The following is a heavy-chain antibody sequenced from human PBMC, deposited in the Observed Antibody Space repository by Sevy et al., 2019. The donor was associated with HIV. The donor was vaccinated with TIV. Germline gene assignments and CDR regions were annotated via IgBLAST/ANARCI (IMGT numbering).Heavy chain of an antibody. CDR2: INPNSGGT. CDR3: AREGSDVVVPAAILDDWFDP. V-gene: IGHV1-2*02. CDR1: GYTFTGYY. Sequence: ASVKVSCKASGYTFTGYYMHWVRQAPGQGLEWMGWINPNSGGTNYAQKFQGRVTMTRDTSISTAYMELSRLRSDDTAVYYFAREGSDVVVPAAILDDWFDPWGQGTLVTVSS. J-gene: IGHJ5*02. D-gene: IGHD2-2*02.